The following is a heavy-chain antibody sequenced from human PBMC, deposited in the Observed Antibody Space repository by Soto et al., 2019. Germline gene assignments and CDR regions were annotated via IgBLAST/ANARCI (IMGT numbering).Heavy chain of an antibody. CDR3: ARDPPDDSSGHYCFDY. V-gene: IGHV3-33*01. J-gene: IGHJ4*02. CDR2: IWSDGMNK. CDR1: GFTFHKYG. D-gene: IGHD3-22*01. Sequence: GGSLRLSCAASGFTFHKYGFHWVRQAPGKGLEWAALIWSDGMNKYNADSVKGRFTISRDNSENTVYLQMNNLRVEDTGIYYCARDPPDDSSGHYCFDYWGQGTLVTVSS.